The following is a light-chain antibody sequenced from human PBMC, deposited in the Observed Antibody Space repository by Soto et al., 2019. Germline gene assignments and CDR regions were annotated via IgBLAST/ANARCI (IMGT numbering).Light chain of an antibody. Sequence: EIGLTQSPSTLSLSPGERATLSCRASQSVSRYLAWYQHKVGQAPRLLIYDASSRATGIPARFSGSGSGTDFTLTISSLEPEDFAVYYCQQYGSSPITFGQGTRLEVK. CDR3: QQYGSSPIT. V-gene: IGKV3-11*01. CDR2: DAS. CDR1: QSVSRY. J-gene: IGKJ5*01.